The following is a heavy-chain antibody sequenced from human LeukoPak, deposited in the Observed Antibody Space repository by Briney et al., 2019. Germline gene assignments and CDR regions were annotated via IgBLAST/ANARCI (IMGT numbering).Heavy chain of an antibody. CDR3: ATPLGYYYDSSGYYSDAFDI. Sequence: ASVKVSCKASVYTFTGYYMHWVRQAPGQGLEWMGWINPNSGGTNYTQKFQGRVTLTRDTYISTAYMELSRLRSDDTAVYYCATPLGYYYDSSGYYSDAFDIWGQGTMVTVSS. CDR1: VYTFTGYY. V-gene: IGHV1-2*02. J-gene: IGHJ3*02. CDR2: INPNSGGT. D-gene: IGHD3-22*01.